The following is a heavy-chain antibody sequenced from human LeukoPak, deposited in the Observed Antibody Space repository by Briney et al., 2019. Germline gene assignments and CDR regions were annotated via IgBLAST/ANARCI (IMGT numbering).Heavy chain of an antibody. CDR2: INHSGST. Sequence: PSETLSLTCAVYGGSFSGYYWSWIRQPPVKGLEWIGEINHSGSTNYNPSLKSRVTISVDTSKNQFSLKLSSVTAADTAVYYCARGRYSSGWRLDYWGQGTLVTVSS. J-gene: IGHJ4*02. CDR1: GGSFSGYY. CDR3: ARGRYSSGWRLDY. V-gene: IGHV4-34*01. D-gene: IGHD6-19*01.